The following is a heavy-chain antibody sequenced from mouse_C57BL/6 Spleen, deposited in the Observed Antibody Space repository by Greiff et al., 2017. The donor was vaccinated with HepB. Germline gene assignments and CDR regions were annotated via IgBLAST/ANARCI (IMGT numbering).Heavy chain of an antibody. Sequence: EVQLQQSGPELVKPGASVKMSCKASGYTFTDYNMHWVKQSHGKSLEWIGYINPNNGGTSYNQKFKGKATLTVNKSSSTAYMELRSLTSEDSAVYYCARYGYSNYLYYFDYWGQGTTLTVSS. CDR3: ARYGYSNYLYYFDY. CDR1: GYTFTDYN. V-gene: IGHV1-22*01. D-gene: IGHD2-5*01. CDR2: INPNNGGT. J-gene: IGHJ2*01.